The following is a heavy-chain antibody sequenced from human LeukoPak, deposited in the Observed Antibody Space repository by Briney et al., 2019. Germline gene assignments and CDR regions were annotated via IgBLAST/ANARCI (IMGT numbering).Heavy chain of an antibody. J-gene: IGHJ4*02. CDR3: ARDIQDPRDYCDSSGYTLDY. V-gene: IGHV1-69*05. D-gene: IGHD3-22*01. CDR1: VGTFSSYA. Sequence: SSVKVSCKASVGTFSSYAISWVRQAPGQGLEWMGRIIPIFGTANYAQKFQGRVTITTDESTSTAYMELSSLRSEDTAVYYCARDIQDPRDYCDSSGYTLDYWVQGTLVTVSS. CDR2: IIPIFGTA.